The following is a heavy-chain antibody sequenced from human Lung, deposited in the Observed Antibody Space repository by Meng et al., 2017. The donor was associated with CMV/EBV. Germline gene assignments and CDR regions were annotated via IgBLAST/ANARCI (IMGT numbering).Heavy chain of an antibody. CDR2: IYWDDEK. V-gene: IGHV2-5*02. D-gene: IGHD3-9*01. Sequence: QITPKESGPPQMTPTQTPTLTCAFSGFSPRSRGVGVGWIRQPAGNALELLGIIYWDDEKRYSPSLSSRLTITKDASKNQVCLTISNMDPVDSATCYCAHSPNLYVIVTGYYREGWFDPWGQGTLVTVSS. J-gene: IGHJ5*02. CDR1: GFSPRSRGVG. CDR3: AHSPNLYVIVTGYYREGWFDP.